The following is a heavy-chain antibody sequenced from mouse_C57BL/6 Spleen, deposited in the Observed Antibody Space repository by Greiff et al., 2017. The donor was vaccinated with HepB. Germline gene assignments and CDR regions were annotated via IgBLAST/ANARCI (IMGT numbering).Heavy chain of an antibody. D-gene: IGHD1-1*01. V-gene: IGHV1-80*01. CDR1: GYAFSSYW. CDR2: IYPGDGDT. CDR3: ASGYGSGAWFAY. J-gene: IGHJ3*01. Sequence: VQLQQSGAELVKPGASVKISCKASGYAFSSYWMNWVKQRPGKGLEWIGQIYPGDGDTNYNGKFKGKATLTADKSSSTAYMQLSSLTSEDSAFYCCASGYGSGAWFAYWGQGTLVTVSA.